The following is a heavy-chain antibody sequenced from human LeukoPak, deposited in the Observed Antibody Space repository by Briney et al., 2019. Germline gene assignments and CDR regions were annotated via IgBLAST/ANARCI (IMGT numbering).Heavy chain of an antibody. CDR2: ISASGDST. CDR3: VKRAASCFDH. J-gene: IGHJ4*02. Sequence: GGCLGLSCAVSGFTVSSVDMIWVRQTPGKGLGWVSVISASGDSTYYADSVKGRFTISRDNSMKTLYLHLKSLRVEDTAKYYCVKRAASCFDHWGQGTLITVSS. V-gene: IGHV3-23*01. CDR1: GFTVSSVD. D-gene: IGHD1-26*01.